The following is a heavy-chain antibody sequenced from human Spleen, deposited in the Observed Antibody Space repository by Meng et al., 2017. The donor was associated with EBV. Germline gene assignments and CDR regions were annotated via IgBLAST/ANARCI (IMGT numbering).Heavy chain of an antibody. D-gene: IGHD3-10*01. CDR3: ARGARFRELSGYLDY. CDR1: GCSFTNSA. Sequence: LLLVQSGDEVKTPGSSVTVSCKASGCSFTNSAINWVRQAPGQGLEWVGGIIPLYGTPTYAQKFQGRVSIIADESSNTVYMDLSSLRSGDTAVYYCARGARFRELSGYLDYWGQGTLVTVSS. CDR2: IIPLYGTP. V-gene: IGHV1-69*01. J-gene: IGHJ4*02.